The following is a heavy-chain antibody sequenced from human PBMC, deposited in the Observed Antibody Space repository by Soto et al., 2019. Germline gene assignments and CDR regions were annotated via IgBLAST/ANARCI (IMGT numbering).Heavy chain of an antibody. J-gene: IGHJ4*02. D-gene: IGHD2-15*01. CDR1: GFTFSSYA. V-gene: IGHV3-23*01. Sequence: GGSLRLSCAASGFTFSSYAMSWVRQAPGKGLEWVSAISGSGGSTYYADSVKGRFTISRDNSKNTLYPQMNSLRAEDTAVYYCANSGLLFSGGSSGDYWGQGTLVTVSS. CDR2: ISGSGGST. CDR3: ANSGLLFSGGSSGDY.